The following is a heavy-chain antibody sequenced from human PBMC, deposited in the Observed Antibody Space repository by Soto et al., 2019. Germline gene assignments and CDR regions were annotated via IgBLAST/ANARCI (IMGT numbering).Heavy chain of an antibody. Sequence: VQLVESGGGLVQPGGSLRLSCAASGFTFSSSWIHWVRQAPGKGLVWVSRISSDGSSTIYADTVKGRSTISRDNAKNTVYLQMNSLRAEDTAVYYCARDGSLGNFDYWGQGTLATVSS. V-gene: IGHV3-74*01. CDR3: ARDGSLGNFDY. J-gene: IGHJ4*02. D-gene: IGHD1-26*01. CDR2: ISSDGSST. CDR1: GFTFSSSW.